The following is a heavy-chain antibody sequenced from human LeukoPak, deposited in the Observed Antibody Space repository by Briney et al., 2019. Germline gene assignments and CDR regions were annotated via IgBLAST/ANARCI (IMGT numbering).Heavy chain of an antibody. CDR2: ISSSGTTI. Sequence: GGSLRLSCAASGFTFTDYYMGWIRQAPGKGLEWLSCISSSGTTIFYAVSVKGRFTISRDNAKNSVDLQMNSLRAEDTAVYYCGRDFGLVGTKRSFDLWGEGTMVTVSS. V-gene: IGHV3-11*01. J-gene: IGHJ3*01. CDR1: GFTFTDYY. CDR3: GRDFGLVGTKRSFDL. D-gene: IGHD1-7*01.